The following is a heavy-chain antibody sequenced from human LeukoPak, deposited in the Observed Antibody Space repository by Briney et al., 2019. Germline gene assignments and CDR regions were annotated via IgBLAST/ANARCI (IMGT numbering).Heavy chain of an antibody. J-gene: IGHJ5*02. CDR2: ISYSGST. CDR1: GGSVSSGSYN. CDR3: ARDLGRRYYGSGSYYDRWFDP. Sequence: SETLSLTCTVSGGSVSSGSYNWNWIRQPPGKGLEWIGYISYSGSTKYNPSLKSRVSISVDTSKNQFSLKLRSVTAADTAVYYCARDLGRRYYGSGSYYDRWFDPWGQGTLVTVSS. V-gene: IGHV4-61*01. D-gene: IGHD3-10*01.